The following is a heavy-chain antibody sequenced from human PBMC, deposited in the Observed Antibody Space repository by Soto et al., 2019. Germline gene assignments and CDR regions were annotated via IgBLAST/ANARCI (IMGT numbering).Heavy chain of an antibody. Sequence: ASVKVSCKASGYTFTSYAMHWVRQAPGQRLEWMGWINAGNGNTKYSQKFQGRVTITRDTSASTAYMELSSLRSEDTAVYYCARARKQEYYFDYWGQGTLVTVSS. CDR3: ARARKQEYYFDY. CDR2: INAGNGNT. CDR1: GYTFTSYA. J-gene: IGHJ4*02. V-gene: IGHV1-3*01.